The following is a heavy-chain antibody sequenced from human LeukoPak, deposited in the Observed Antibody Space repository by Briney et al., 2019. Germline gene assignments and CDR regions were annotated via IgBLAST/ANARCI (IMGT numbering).Heavy chain of an antibody. CDR3: ARDRGWDYGGNRGYFDY. CDR1: GGSISSGDYY. D-gene: IGHD4-23*01. J-gene: IGHJ4*02. CDR2: IYYSGST. Sequence: SQTLSLTCTVSGGSISSGDYYWSWIRQPPGKGLEWIGYIYYSGSTNYNPSLKSRVTISVDTSKNQFSLKLSSVTAADTAVYYCARDRGWDYGGNRGYFDYWGQGTLVTVSS. V-gene: IGHV4-30-4*01.